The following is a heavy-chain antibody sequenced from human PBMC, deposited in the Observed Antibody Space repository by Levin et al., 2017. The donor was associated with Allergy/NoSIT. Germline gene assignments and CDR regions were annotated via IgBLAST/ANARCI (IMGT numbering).Heavy chain of an antibody. Sequence: NPGGSLRLSCKASGYSFTTYWIGWVRQMPGKGLEWMGIVHPGDSDTRYSPSFQGQVTISADKSISTAYLQWRSLKASDTAMYYCARDPGGDFDYWGQGTLVTVSS. CDR1: GYSFTTYW. J-gene: IGHJ4*02. CDR3: ARDPGGDFDY. D-gene: IGHD3-10*01. V-gene: IGHV5-51*01. CDR2: VHPGDSDT.